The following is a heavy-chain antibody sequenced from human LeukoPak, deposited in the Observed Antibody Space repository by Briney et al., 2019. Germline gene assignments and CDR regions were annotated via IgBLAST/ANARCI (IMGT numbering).Heavy chain of an antibody. D-gene: IGHD2-2*01. CDR1: GFTFSSYW. J-gene: IGHJ3*02. V-gene: IGHV3-74*01. Sequence: GGSLRLSCAASGFTFSSYWMHWVREAQAKGLVWVSRISGDGSSTTYADAVKGRFTISRDNAKNTLYLQMSSLRAEDTAVYYCARRGLVPAFDIWGQGTMVTVAS. CDR2: ISGDGSST. CDR3: ARRGLVPAFDI.